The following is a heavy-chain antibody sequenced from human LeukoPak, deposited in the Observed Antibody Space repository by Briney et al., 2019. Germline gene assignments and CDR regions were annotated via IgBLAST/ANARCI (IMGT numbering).Heavy chain of an antibody. V-gene: IGHV1-2*02. CDR1: GYTFSGYY. Sequence: ASVKVSCKASGYTFSGYYIHWVRQAPGQGLEWMGWISPDSGGTNYAQNFQGRVTMTRDTSLTTAYMDLTTLKSDDTAVYYCARGSGFLDVWGQGTTVTVSS. CDR2: ISPDSGGT. J-gene: IGHJ6*02. D-gene: IGHD6-25*01. CDR3: ARGSGFLDV.